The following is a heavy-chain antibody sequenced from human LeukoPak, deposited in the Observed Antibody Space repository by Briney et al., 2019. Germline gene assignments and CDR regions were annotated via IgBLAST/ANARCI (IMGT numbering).Heavy chain of an antibody. J-gene: IGHJ3*02. V-gene: IGHV1-24*01. CDR1: GYTPTELS. CDR2: FDPEDGEA. Sequence: VASVKVSCKVSGYTPTELSMHWVRQAPGKGLEWMGGFDPEDGEAIYAQKFQGRVTMTGDTSTDTAYMELSSLRSEDTAVYYCATLRYLEWVDAFDILGQGTMVTVSS. D-gene: IGHD3-3*01. CDR3: ATLRYLEWVDAFDI.